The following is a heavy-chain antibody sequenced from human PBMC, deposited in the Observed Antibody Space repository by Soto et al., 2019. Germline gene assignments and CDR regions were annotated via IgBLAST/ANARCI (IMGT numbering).Heavy chain of an antibody. Sequence: SVKVSCKASGGTFSSYAISWVRQAPGQGLEWMGGINPIFGTPHYAQKYQGRVTITADTFTNTAYMELTRLTSDDTAVYFCAREGRNFDYWGQGTLVTVSS. J-gene: IGHJ4*02. V-gene: IGHV1-69*06. CDR2: INPIFGTP. CDR1: GGTFSSYA. CDR3: AREGRNFDY.